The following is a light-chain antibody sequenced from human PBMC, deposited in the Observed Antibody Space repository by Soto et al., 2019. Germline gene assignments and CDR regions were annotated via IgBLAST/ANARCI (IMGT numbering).Light chain of an antibody. CDR2: DAS. CDR1: QSVGSS. V-gene: IGKV3-11*01. J-gene: IGKJ1*01. Sequence: DIVMTQSPATLSVSPGERATLSCRDSQSVGSSLAWYQQKPGQPPRLLISDASLRATGIPARFSGSGSGTDFTLTISSLAPEDFALYYCQHRSNWPPTWTFGQGTKVDIK. CDR3: QHRSNWPPTWT.